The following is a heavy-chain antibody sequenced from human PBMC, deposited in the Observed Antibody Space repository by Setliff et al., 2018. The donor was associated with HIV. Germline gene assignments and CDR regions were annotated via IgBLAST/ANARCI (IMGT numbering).Heavy chain of an antibody. Sequence: ASVKVSCKVSGYTVTELSINWVRQAPGKGPEWMGGCDPEDNKIVYAQKFQGRVTTTEDTSTDTAYMELSSLRPEDTAVYYCATRIRDGHRGYGYFDFWGQGTLVTVSS. D-gene: IGHD5-12*01. CDR3: ATRIRDGHRGYGYFDF. J-gene: IGHJ4*02. CDR1: GYTVTELS. V-gene: IGHV1-24*01. CDR2: CDPEDNKI.